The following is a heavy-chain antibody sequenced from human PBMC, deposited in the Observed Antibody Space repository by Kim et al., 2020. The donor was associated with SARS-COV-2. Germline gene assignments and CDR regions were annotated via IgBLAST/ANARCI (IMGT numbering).Heavy chain of an antibody. V-gene: IGHV1-46*01. CDR3: ARAFLYRAISYGMDV. Sequence: QKFQGRVTMTRDTSTSTVYMELSSLRSEDTAVYYCARAFLYRAISYGMDVWGQGTTVTVSS. J-gene: IGHJ6*02. D-gene: IGHD2-8*01.